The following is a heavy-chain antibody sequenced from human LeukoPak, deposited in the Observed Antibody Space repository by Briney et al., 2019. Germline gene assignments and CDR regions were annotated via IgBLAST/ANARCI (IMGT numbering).Heavy chain of an antibody. CDR2: IKEDGSEK. CDR1: GFTISSYW. CDR3: ATTRGH. V-gene: IGHV3-7*01. D-gene: IGHD3-10*01. Sequence: PGGSLRLSCAASGFTISSYWMSWVRQVPGKGLEWVANIKEDGSEKYYVDSVMGRFTISRDNAKNSLYLQMNSLRVEDTAVYYCATTRGHWGQGTLATVSS. J-gene: IGHJ4*02.